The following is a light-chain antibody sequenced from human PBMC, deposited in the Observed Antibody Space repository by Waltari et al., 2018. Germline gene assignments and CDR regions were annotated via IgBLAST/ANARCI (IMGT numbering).Light chain of an antibody. CDR1: QDIRKN. J-gene: IGKJ4*01. V-gene: IGKV1-33*01. CDR3: QQYANLPLT. Sequence: DIQMTQSPSSLSASVGDRVTITCQASQDIRKNLNWFQQKPGKAPQVLIFDASNSQAAVPSRFSGSGSVTDFAFTISSLQPEDIGTYFCQQYANLPLTFGGGTRVEIK. CDR2: DAS.